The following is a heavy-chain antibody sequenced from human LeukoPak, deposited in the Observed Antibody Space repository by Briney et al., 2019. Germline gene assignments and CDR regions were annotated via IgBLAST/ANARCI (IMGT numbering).Heavy chain of an antibody. CDR1: GGSISSYY. D-gene: IGHD6-13*01. CDR3: VKYTSTWYSAFDI. CDR2: IYYSGST. V-gene: IGHV4-59*01. J-gene: IGHJ3*02. Sequence: KPSETLSLTCTVSGGSISSYYWSWIRQPPGKGLEWIGYIYYSGSTNYNPSLKSRVTISVDTSKNQFSLKLSSVTAADTAVYYCVKYTSTWYSAFDIWGQGTVVTVSS.